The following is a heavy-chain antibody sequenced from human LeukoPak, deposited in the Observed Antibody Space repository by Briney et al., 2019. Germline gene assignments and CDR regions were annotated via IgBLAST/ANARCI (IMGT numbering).Heavy chain of an antibody. V-gene: IGHV3-9*01. CDR1: GFTFDDYA. J-gene: IGHJ4*02. D-gene: IGHD1-26*01. CDR2: ISWNSGSI. CDR3: VKDPPVGATGY. Sequence: PGGSLRLSCAASGFTFDDYAMHWVRQAPGKGLEWVSGISWNSGSIGYADSVKGRFTISRDNAENSLYLQMSSLRAEDTAVYYCVKDPPVGATGYWGQGTLVTVSS.